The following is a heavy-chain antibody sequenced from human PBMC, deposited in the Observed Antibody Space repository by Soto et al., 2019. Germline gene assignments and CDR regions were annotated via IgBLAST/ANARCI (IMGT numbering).Heavy chain of an antibody. J-gene: IGHJ5*02. CDR3: AKAIYDAGSHKFDP. Sequence: EEQLLESGGGLVQPGGSLRLSCAASGFTFSGYAMSWVRQAPGKGLEWVSAISGGGGNTYYADSVKGRFTISRDNSKNTVFLQINSLRSEDTAVYYCAKAIYDAGSHKFDPWGQGTLVTVSS. V-gene: IGHV3-23*01. D-gene: IGHD3-10*01. CDR1: GFTFSGYA. CDR2: ISGGGGNT.